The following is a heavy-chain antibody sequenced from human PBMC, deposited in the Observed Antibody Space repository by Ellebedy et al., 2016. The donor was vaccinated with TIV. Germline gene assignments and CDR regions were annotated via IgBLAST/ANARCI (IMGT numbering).Heavy chain of an antibody. CDR1: GGSISSYY. V-gene: IGHV4-59*01. Sequence: MPSETLSLTCTVSGGSISSYYWSWIRQPPGKGLEWIGYIYYSGSTNYNPSLKSRVTISVDTSKNPFSLKLSSVTAADTAVYYCARGNYYDSSGIWGQGTLVTVSS. D-gene: IGHD3-22*01. CDR3: ARGNYYDSSGI. CDR2: IYYSGST. J-gene: IGHJ4*02.